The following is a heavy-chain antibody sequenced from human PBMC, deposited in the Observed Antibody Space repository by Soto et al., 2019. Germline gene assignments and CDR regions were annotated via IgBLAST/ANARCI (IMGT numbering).Heavy chain of an antibody. CDR1: GGSFSGYY. V-gene: IGHV4-34*01. CDR2: INHSGST. J-gene: IGHJ4*02. D-gene: IGHD2-2*01. CDR3: ARGTEGDIVVVPAALTFDY. Sequence: PSETLSLTCAVYGGSFSGYYWSWIRQPPGKGLERIGEINHSGSTNYNPSLKSRVTISVDTSKNQFSLKLSSVTAADTAVYYCARGTEGDIVVVPAALTFDYWGQGTLVTVSS.